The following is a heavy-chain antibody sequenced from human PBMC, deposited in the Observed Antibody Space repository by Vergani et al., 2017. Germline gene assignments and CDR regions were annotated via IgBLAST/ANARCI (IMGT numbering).Heavy chain of an antibody. D-gene: IGHD3-22*01. V-gene: IGHV3-30*02. J-gene: IGHJ6*02. CDR1: GFTFTSFG. CDR3: AKTFYYDVSGPFVYYYYNMDV. CDR2: IHYDGSHK. Sequence: QVQLVESGGGVVQSGGSLRLSCAASGFTFTSFGMHWVRQAPGKGLEWVAFIHYDGSHKYYVDSVKGRFTISRDESKNTLYLQMNSLRAEDTAVYYCAKTFYYDVSGPFVYYYYNMDVWGQGTTVTVSS.